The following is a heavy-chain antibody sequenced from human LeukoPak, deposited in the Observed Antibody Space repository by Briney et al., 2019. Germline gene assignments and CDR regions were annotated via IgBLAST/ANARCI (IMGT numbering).Heavy chain of an antibody. Sequence: GGSLRLSCAASGFTFAGYTMHWVRQAPGKGLEWATLITYDGSTKYYADSVKGRFTISRDNPKNRLYLQMDSLRGEDTAVYYCAKDRSWHGLEYWGQGALVTVSS. D-gene: IGHD3-16*02. CDR1: GFTFAGYT. V-gene: IGHV3-30*04. CDR2: ITYDGSTK. J-gene: IGHJ4*02. CDR3: AKDRSWHGLEY.